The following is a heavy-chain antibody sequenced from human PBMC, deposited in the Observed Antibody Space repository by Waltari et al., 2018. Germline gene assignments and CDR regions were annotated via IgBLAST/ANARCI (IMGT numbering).Heavy chain of an antibody. Sequence: QVQLVQSGAEVKKPGASVKVSCKASGYTFTSYYMHWVRQAPGQGLEWMGIINPSGGSTSYAQKFQGRVTMTRDTSTSTVYMELSSLRSEDTAVYYCAKKGRFLEWLSSLVDYWGQGTLVTVSS. D-gene: IGHD3-3*01. CDR2: INPSGGST. CDR3: AKKGRFLEWLSSLVDY. J-gene: IGHJ4*02. V-gene: IGHV1-46*01. CDR1: GYTFTSYY.